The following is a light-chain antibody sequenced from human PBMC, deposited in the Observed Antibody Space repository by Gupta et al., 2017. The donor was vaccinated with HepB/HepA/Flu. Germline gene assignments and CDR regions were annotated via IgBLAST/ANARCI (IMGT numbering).Light chain of an antibody. CDR3: QSYGSSLSSDVI. CDR2: GDS. CDR1: SPNIGAPYG. V-gene: IGLV1-40*01. Sequence: HSVLTQPPSASGAPGQTVTISCTGSSPNIGAPYGVHWYQLLPGTAPKLLLYGDSNRPSGVPARFSGSKSGTSASLAITGLQAEDEADYYCQSYGSSLSSDVIFGGGTKLTVL. J-gene: IGLJ2*01.